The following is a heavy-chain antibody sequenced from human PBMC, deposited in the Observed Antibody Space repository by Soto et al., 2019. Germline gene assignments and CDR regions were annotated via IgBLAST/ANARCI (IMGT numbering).Heavy chain of an antibody. CDR3: ARGSPRVLWFGELTKNYYSYYGMDA. D-gene: IGHD3-10*01. J-gene: IGHJ6*02. CDR2: INHSGST. Sequence: SETLSLTCAVYGGSFSGYYWSWIRQPPGKGLEWVGEINHSGSTNYNPSLKSRVTISVDTSKNQFSLKLSSGTAADTAVYYCARGSPRVLWFGELTKNYYSYYGMDAWGQGTTVTVSS. CDR1: GGSFSGYY. V-gene: IGHV4-34*01.